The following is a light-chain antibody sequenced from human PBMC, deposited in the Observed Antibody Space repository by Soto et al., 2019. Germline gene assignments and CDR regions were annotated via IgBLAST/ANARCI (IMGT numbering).Light chain of an antibody. CDR1: QSLSSNY. CDR3: QHYGLSFTWT. CDR2: GAS. Sequence: EIELTQSPGTLFLSPGERATLSCRASQSLSSNYLAWYQQKPGQAPRLLIYGASSRATGIPDRFSGSGSGTDFTLTISSLEPEDFAVGYCQHYGLSFTWTFGQGTKVEI. J-gene: IGKJ1*01. V-gene: IGKV3-20*01.